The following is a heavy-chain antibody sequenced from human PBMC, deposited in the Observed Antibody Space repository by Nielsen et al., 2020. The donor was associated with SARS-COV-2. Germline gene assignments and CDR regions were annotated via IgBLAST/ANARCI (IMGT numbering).Heavy chain of an antibody. Sequence: SVKVSCKASGGTFSSYAISWVRQAPGQGLEWMGGIIPIFGTANYAQKFQGRVTITADESTSTAYMELSSLRSEDTAVYYCARDIGYYYDSSGYPFWFDPWGQGTLVTVSS. V-gene: IGHV1-69*13. D-gene: IGHD3-22*01. CDR2: IIPIFGTA. CDR3: ARDIGYYYDSSGYPFWFDP. CDR1: GGTFSSYA. J-gene: IGHJ5*02.